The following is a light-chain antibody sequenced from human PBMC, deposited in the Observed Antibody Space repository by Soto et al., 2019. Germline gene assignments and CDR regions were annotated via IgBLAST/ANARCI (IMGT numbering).Light chain of an antibody. CDR2: DIT. J-gene: IGLJ2*01. Sequence: QSALTQPASVSGSPGESLTISCTGTTTDVGASNYVSWFQQHPGKAPKLIIYDITNRPSGVSNRFSGSKSGKTASLTISGLQPEDLPDYYCGSNAINSLSLFGAGTKVTVL. CDR1: TTDVGASNY. V-gene: IGLV2-14*03. CDR3: GSNAINSLSL.